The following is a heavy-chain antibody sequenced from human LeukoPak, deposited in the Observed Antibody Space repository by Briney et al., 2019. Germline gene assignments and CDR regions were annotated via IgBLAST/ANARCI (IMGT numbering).Heavy chain of an antibody. J-gene: IGHJ4*02. CDR1: GFTFSRYA. CDR3: AKVKEEHQRAYYFDY. V-gene: IGHV3-30*02. CDR2: IRYDGSNK. D-gene: IGHD1-26*01. Sequence: GGSLRLSCAASGFTFSRYAMHWVRQAPGKGLEWVAFIRYDGSNKYYADSVKGRFTISRDNSKDTLYLQMNSLRAEDTAVYYCAKVKEEHQRAYYFDYWGQGTLVTVSS.